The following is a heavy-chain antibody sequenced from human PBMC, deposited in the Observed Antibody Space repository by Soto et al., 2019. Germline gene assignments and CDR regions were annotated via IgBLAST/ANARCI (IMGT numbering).Heavy chain of an antibody. CDR3: TKGGIPRRYNIPKVDFDY. D-gene: IGHD1-1*01. V-gene: IGHV3-74*01. CDR2: LNPNGTFT. Sequence: PGGSLRLSCAGSGFTFSGYWMHWVRQAPGKGPVWVSRLNPNGTFTTNADSVKGRFTISRDNAKNTVYLQMNNLRADDTAVYYCTKGGIPRRYNIPKVDFDYWGQGSLVTVSS. CDR1: GFTFSGYW. J-gene: IGHJ4*02.